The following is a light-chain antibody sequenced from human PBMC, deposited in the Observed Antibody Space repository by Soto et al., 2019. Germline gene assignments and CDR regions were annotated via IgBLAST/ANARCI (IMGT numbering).Light chain of an antibody. CDR1: SSNIGDNA. CDR2: GDN. V-gene: IGLV1-44*01. Sequence: QPVLTQPPSVSGTPGQRVTISCSGSSSNIGDNAVNWYQQFPGAAPRLLIYGDNQRPSGVPDRFSGSKSGTSASLAISGLQSDDEADYYCAAWDDRLSAHWVFGAGTKLTVL. J-gene: IGLJ3*02. CDR3: AAWDDRLSAHWV.